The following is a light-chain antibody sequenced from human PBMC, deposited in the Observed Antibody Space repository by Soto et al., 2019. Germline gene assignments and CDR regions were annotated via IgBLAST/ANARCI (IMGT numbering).Light chain of an antibody. V-gene: IGKV1-6*01. J-gene: IGKJ1*01. Sequence: AIQMTQSPSSLSASVGDRVTITCRASQDIRNYLDWYQQKPGKAPKLLSYGASSLQSGVPSRFSGSGSGTDFTLTIDSLQPEDFATYYCLHDYNYPRTFGQGTKVEI. CDR3: LHDYNYPRT. CDR1: QDIRNY. CDR2: GAS.